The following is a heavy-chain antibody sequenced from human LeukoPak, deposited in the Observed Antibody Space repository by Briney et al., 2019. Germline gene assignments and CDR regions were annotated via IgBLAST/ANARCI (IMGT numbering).Heavy chain of an antibody. D-gene: IGHD3-22*01. CDR2: ISAYNGNT. CDR3: TKYYDSSGLVIDY. CDR1: GYTFTSYG. V-gene: IGHV1-18*01. J-gene: IGHJ4*02. Sequence: GASVKVSCKASGYTFTSYGISWVRQAPGQGREGMGWISAYNGNTNYAQKLQGRVTMTTDTSTSTAYMELRSLRSDDTAVYYCTKYYDSSGLVIDYWGQGTLVTVSS.